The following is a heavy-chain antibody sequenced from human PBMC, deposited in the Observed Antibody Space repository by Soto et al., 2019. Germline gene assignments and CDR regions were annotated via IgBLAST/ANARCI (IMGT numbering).Heavy chain of an antibody. J-gene: IGHJ6*02. CDR1: GFTFSSYA. CDR2: ISGSGGST. V-gene: IGHV3-23*01. D-gene: IGHD3-10*01. Sequence: GGSLRLSCAASGFTFSSYAMSWVRQAPGKGLEWVSAISGSGGSTYYADSVKGRFTISRDNSKNTLYLQMNSLRAEDTAVYYCAKIYGSGSYYRDYYYYYGIDVCGQGTTVTVYS. CDR3: AKIYGSGSYYRDYYYYYGIDV.